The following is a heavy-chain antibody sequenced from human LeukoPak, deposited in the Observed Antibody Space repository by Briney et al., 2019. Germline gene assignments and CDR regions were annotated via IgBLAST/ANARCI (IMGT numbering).Heavy chain of an antibody. CDR3: ASGPNRALI. D-gene: IGHD3-10*01. V-gene: IGHV4-34*01. J-gene: IGHJ1*01. CDR1: GGSFSGYY. CDR2: INYSGRT. Sequence: SETLSLTCAVYGGSFSGYYWSWIRQTPGKGLEWIGEINYSGRTNYNPSLKSRVTISVDTSKNQFSLKLSSVTTADTAVYYCASGPNRALIWGQGTLVTVSS.